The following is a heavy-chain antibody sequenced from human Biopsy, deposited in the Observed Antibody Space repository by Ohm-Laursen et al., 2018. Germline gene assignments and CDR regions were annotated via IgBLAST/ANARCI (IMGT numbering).Heavy chain of an antibody. D-gene: IGHD3-22*01. J-gene: IGHJ2*01. V-gene: IGHV4-31*02. CDR2: IFFSGDT. Sequence: TLSLTCIVFGDSIFGGGNYWTWIRQHPEKGLEWLGYIFFSGDTHYNPSLRSRVDISSDMSKNEFYLRLYSVTAADTAVYYCARAKTQDRSFPDWYFDLWGRGTLVTVSS. CDR3: ARAKTQDRSFPDWYFDL. CDR1: GDSIFGGGNY.